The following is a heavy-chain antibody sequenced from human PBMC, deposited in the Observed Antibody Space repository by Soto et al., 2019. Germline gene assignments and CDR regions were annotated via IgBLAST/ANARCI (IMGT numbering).Heavy chain of an antibody. V-gene: IGHV4-4*02. CDR3: ARREGAVGAGVGIDWFDP. D-gene: IGHD1-26*01. J-gene: IGHJ5*02. CDR1: GGSISSSNW. CDR2: IYHSGST. Sequence: SETLSLTCAVSGGSISSSNWYSWVRQPPGKGLEWIGEIYHSGSTNYNPSLKSRVTISVDKSKNQFSLKLGSVTAADTAVYYCARREGAVGAGVGIDWFDPWGQGTLVTVSS.